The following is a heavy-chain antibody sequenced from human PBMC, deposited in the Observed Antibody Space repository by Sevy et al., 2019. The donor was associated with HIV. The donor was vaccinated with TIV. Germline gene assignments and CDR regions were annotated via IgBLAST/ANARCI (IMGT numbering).Heavy chain of an antibody. CDR3: TRWSGSQSIFDY. CDR1: GFIFGDYG. CDR2: IKSKIHGGST. Sequence: GGSLRLSCTASGFIFGDYGMSWVRQAPGKGLEWIAFIKSKIHGGSTENAVSVKGRFTISRDDSKNIVYLQMSNLKTEDTAVYSCTRWSGSQSIFDYWGQGTLVTVSS. V-gene: IGHV3-49*04. J-gene: IGHJ4*02. D-gene: IGHD1-26*01.